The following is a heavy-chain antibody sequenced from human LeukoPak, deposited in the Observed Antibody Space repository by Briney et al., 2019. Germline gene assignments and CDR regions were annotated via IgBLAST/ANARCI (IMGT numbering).Heavy chain of an antibody. D-gene: IGHD3-9*01. CDR2: INHSGST. CDR3: ARRSLYILRDWFDP. Sequence: SETLSLTCTVYGGSFSGYYWSWIRQPPGKGLEWIGEINHSGSTNYNPSLKSRVTISVDTSKNQFSLKLSSVTAADTAVYYCARRSLYILRDWFDPWGQGTLVTVSS. J-gene: IGHJ5*02. V-gene: IGHV4-34*01. CDR1: GGSFSGYY.